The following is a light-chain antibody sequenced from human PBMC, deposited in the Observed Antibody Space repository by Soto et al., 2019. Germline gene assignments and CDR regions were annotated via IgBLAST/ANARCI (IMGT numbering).Light chain of an antibody. Sequence: DIQMTQSPSSLSASVGDRVTITRRASQSISSYLSWYQQKPGKAPKLLIFAASNLQSGVPSRFSGSGSGTDFTLTISSLQPEDFGTYSCQLSYCTSVFTFGPGTRVDVK. V-gene: IGKV1-39*01. CDR1: QSISSY. J-gene: IGKJ3*01. CDR3: QLSYCTSVFT. CDR2: AAS.